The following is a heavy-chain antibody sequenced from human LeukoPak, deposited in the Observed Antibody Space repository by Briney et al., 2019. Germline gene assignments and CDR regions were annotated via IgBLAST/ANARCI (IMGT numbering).Heavy chain of an antibody. V-gene: IGHV3-23*01. CDR2: TSGNGGST. D-gene: IGHD1-26*01. Sequence: GGSLRLSCAASGFTFSSYAMSWVRQAPGKGLEWVSATSGNGGSTYYADSVKGRFTISRDNSKNTLFLQMNSLRAEDTAVYYCAKDRSYAFDYWGQGTLVTVSS. CDR3: AKDRSYAFDY. J-gene: IGHJ4*02. CDR1: GFTFSSYA.